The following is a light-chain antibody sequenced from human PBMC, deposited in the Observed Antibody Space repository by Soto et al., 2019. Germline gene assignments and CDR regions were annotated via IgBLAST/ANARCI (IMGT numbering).Light chain of an antibody. J-gene: IGLJ3*02. CDR2: DVT. V-gene: IGLV2-11*01. Sequence: QSALTQPRSVSGSPGQSVTISCTGTGSDVGGYNYVSWYQQHPGKVPKLMIYDVTKRPSGVPDRFSGSKSGNTASLTISGLQAEDEADYYCCSYAGSYTSLFGGGTQLTVL. CDR1: GSDVGGYNY. CDR3: CSYAGSYTSL.